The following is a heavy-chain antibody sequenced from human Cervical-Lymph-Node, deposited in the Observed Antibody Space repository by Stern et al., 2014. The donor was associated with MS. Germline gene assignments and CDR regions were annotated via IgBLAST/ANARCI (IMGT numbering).Heavy chain of an antibody. V-gene: IGHV1-46*01. CDR1: GYTFTNYY. CDR2: INPRDGSA. Sequence: QVQLVQSGAEVKKPGASVKVSCKASGYTFTNYYLHWVRQAPGQGLERMGIINPRDGSASSYKRSQGRGTRNRDRSTSTVYMEMSSLRSDDTAVYFCAGGHTFDYWGQGTLVTVSS. J-gene: IGHJ4*02. CDR3: AGGHTFDY.